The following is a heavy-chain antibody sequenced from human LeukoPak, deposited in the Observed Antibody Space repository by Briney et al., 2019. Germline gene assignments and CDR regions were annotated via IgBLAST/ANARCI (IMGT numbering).Heavy chain of an antibody. V-gene: IGHV3-21*04. Sequence: GGSLRLSCAASGFTFSSYAMSWVRQAPGKGLEWVSSISGDSTDIYYADSVKGRFTISRDNAKNSLYLQMTSLRAEDTAIYYCASRGYYDSSGYDFWGQGTLVTVSS. CDR1: GFTFSSYA. CDR3: ASRGYYDSSGYDF. J-gene: IGHJ4*02. CDR2: ISGDSTDI. D-gene: IGHD3-22*01.